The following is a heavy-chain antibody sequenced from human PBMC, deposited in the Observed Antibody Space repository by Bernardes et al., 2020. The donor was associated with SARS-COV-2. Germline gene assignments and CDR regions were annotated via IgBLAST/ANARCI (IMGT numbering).Heavy chain of an antibody. V-gene: IGHV3-74*01. CDR3: ARGWRENSFDY. CDR1: GFSVSAYW. Sequence: GGSLRLSCAASGFSVSAYWMHWVRQAPGEGLVWVSRINEDGSIINYADSVKGRFTISRDIADNMVYLQMNSLRAEDTAVYYCARGWRENSFDYWGQGALVTVSS. D-gene: IGHD2-15*01. CDR2: INEDGSII. J-gene: IGHJ4*02.